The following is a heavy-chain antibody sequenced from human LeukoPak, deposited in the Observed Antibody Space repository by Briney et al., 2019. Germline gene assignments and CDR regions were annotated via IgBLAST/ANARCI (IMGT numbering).Heavy chain of an antibody. J-gene: IGHJ4*02. CDR1: GFTFSNFG. D-gene: IGHD3-16*01. Sequence: GGSLRLSCAASGFTFSNFGMSWVRQAPGNGLEWVSAISAGGGTYYADTVKGRLTISRDNSKNTLYLQMSSLRAEDTAVYYCAKRSSLNYFDSWGQGTLVTVSS. CDR3: AKRSSLNYFDS. CDR2: ISAGGGT. V-gene: IGHV3-23*01.